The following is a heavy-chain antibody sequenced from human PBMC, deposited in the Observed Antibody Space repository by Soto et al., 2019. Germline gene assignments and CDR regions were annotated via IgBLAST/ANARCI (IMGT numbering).Heavy chain of an antibody. Sequence: GESLKISCKGSGDSFTYYWIAWVRQMPGKGLEWMGIIYPGDSDTRYSPSFQGHVTISADKSISTAYLQWSTLKASDTAKYYCARLGFEDDTSTPYYNVLHYYGVDVWGQGTSVTISS. V-gene: IGHV5-51*01. CDR1: GDSFTYYW. CDR3: ARLGFEDDTSTPYYNVLHYYGVDV. J-gene: IGHJ6*02. D-gene: IGHD3-9*01. CDR2: IYPGDSDT.